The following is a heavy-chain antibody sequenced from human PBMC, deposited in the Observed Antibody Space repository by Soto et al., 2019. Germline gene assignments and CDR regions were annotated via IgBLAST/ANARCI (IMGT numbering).Heavy chain of an antibody. CDR2: NSPNSGGT. J-gene: IGHJ3*01. CDR1: GSTFIGHY. D-gene: IGHD3-9*01. V-gene: IGHV1-2*02. CDR3: ARDSYYDILTGYSKNAFGV. Sequence: ASVKVSCKASGSTFIGHYIHWVRQDPGQGLEWMGWNSPNSGGTNFAQKFQGRVTMTRDSTITTAYMELTRRRSDDTAVYYCARDSYYDILTGYSKNAFGVWHRGTMVTVSS.